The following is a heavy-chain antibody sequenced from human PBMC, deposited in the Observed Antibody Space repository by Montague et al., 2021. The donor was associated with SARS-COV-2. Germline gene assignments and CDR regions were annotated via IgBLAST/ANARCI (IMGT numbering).Heavy chain of an antibody. CDR2: VTTSGTT. D-gene: IGHD6-6*01. CDR1: GGSITGFS. J-gene: IGHJ4*02. V-gene: IGHV4-4*07. Sequence: SKTLSLTCAVSGGSITGFSWSWVRQPAGKGLGWIGRVTTSGTTNYSPSLRSRVTMSVDTSKNQFSLNLNSVTAADTAIYYCARTPTRPLSLDSWGQGTLVTVSS. CDR3: ARTPTRPLSLDS.